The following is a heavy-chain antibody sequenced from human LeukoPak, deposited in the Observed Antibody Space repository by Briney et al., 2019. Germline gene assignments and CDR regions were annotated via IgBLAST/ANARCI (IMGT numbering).Heavy chain of an antibody. CDR2: INPSGGST. J-gene: IGHJ5*02. V-gene: IGHV1-46*01. CDR1: GYTFTSYY. CDR3: ARDRAFVGYCSSTSCSRDWFDP. D-gene: IGHD2-2*01. Sequence: ASVKVSCKASGYTFTSYYMHWVRQAPGQGLEWMGIINPSGGSTSYAQKSQGRVTMTRDMSTSTVNMELSSLRSEDTAVYYCARDRAFVGYCSSTSCSRDWFDPWGQGTLVTVTS.